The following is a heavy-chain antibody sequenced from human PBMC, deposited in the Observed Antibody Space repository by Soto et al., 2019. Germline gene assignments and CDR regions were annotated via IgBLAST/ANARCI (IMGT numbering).Heavy chain of an antibody. V-gene: IGHV3-49*04. CDR3: TAGKLYPSLDFDY. CDR1: GFTFGDYA. Sequence: GGSLRLSCTASGFTFGDYAMSWVRQAPGRGLEWVGFIRSKAYGGTTEYAASVKGRFTISRDDSKGIAYLQMNSLKTEDTAVYYCTAGKLYPSLDFDYWGQGTLVPVSS. J-gene: IGHJ4*02. D-gene: IGHD2-8*01. CDR2: IRSKAYGGTT.